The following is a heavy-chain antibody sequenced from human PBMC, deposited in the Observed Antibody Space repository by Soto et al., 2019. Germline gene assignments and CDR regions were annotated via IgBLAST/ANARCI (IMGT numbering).Heavy chain of an antibody. CDR1: GYTFTNYY. J-gene: IGHJ4*02. D-gene: IGHD1-26*01. CDR3: ATEPHSGRLGADY. CDR2: INPSGGTT. Sequence: QVQLVQSGAEVKKPGASVKVSCKASGYTFTNYYMHWVRQAPGQGLEWMGLINPSGGTTSYAQKFQDRITMTRDTSTSTVDMELSSLRSEDTAVYYWATEPHSGRLGADYWGQGTLVTVSS. V-gene: IGHV1-46*03.